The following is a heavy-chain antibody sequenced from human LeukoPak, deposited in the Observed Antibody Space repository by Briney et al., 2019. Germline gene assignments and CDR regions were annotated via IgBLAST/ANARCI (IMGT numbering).Heavy chain of an antibody. Sequence: GASVKVSCKASGYTFTSYGISWVRQAPGQGREWMGCISAYNGNTNYVQKLQGRVTMTTDTSTSTAYMELRSLRSDDTAVYYCARVMAHYYGSGSSFDYWGQGTLVTVSS. V-gene: IGHV1-18*01. CDR3: ARVMAHYYGSGSSFDY. D-gene: IGHD3-10*01. J-gene: IGHJ4*02. CDR2: ISAYNGNT. CDR1: GYTFTSYG.